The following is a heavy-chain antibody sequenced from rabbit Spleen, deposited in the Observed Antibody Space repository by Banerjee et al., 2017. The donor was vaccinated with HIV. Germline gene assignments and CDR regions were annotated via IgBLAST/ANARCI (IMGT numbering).Heavy chain of an antibody. CDR1: GFSFSSSYY. V-gene: IGHV1S40*01. Sequence: QSLEESGGGLVKPEGSLKLSCTASGFSFSSSYYMYWVRQAPGKGLEWIGCIFSSSDITWYATWAKGRFTISKTSSTTVTLQMTSLTDADTATYFCARGGYGGHIYAMGLWGPGTLVTVS. CDR2: IFSSSDIT. D-gene: IGHD4-2*01. CDR3: ARGGYGGHIYAMGL. J-gene: IGHJ4*01.